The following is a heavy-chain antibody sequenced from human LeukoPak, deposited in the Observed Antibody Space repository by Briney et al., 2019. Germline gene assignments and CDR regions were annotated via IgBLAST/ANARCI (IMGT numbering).Heavy chain of an antibody. V-gene: IGHV3-48*01. Sequence: GGSLRLSCAASGFTFSSYSMNWVRQAPWKGLEWVSYISSSSSTIYYADSVKGRFTISRDNAKNSLYLQMNSLRAEDTAVYYCARGPPTGEFGDWYFDLWGRGTLVTVSS. CDR3: ARGPPTGEFGDWYFDL. CDR1: GFTFSSYS. J-gene: IGHJ2*01. D-gene: IGHD7-27*01. CDR2: ISSSSSTI.